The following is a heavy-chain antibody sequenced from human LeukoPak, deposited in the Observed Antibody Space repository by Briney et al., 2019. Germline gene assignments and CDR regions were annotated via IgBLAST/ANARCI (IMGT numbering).Heavy chain of an antibody. D-gene: IGHD1-26*01. CDR3: AREVVGATSEFYF. V-gene: IGHV3-11*04. CDR2: ITSSGSAI. Sequence: GGSLRLSCAASGFTVSSNYMSWVRQAPGKGLEWVSYITSSGSAIYYADSVKGRFTISRDNAKNSLYLQMNSLRADDTALYYCAREVVGATSEFYFWGQGTLVTVSS. J-gene: IGHJ4*02. CDR1: GFTVSSNY.